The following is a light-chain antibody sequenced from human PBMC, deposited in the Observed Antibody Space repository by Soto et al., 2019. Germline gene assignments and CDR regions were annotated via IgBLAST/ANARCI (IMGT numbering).Light chain of an antibody. CDR3: CSYAVSYTYG. CDR2: DVS. Sequence: QSALTQPRSVSGSPGQSVTISCTGTSSDVGGYNYVSWYQQHPGKAPKLMIYDVSKRPSGVPDRFSGSKSGNTASLTSSGLHAEDEADYYCCSYAVSYTYGFGTGTKLTVL. J-gene: IGLJ1*01. V-gene: IGLV2-11*01. CDR1: SSDVGGYNY.